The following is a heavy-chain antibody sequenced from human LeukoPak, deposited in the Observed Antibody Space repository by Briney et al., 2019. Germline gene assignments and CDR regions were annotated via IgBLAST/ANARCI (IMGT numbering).Heavy chain of an antibody. CDR3: ARSSRYDIWTGYPY. D-gene: IGHD3-9*01. J-gene: IGHJ4*02. CDR1: GYTFTDYY. CDR2: INPNSGGT. V-gene: IGHV1-2*02. Sequence: GASVKVSCKASGYTFTDYYIHWMRQAPGQGLEWMGWINPNSGGTNYAQKFQGRVTMTRDTSISTAYMELSRLRSDDTAVYYCARSSRYDIWTGYPYWGQGTLVTVSP.